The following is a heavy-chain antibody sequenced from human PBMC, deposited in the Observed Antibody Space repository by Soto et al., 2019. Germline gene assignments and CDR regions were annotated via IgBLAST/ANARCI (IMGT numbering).Heavy chain of an antibody. CDR2: IYYSGST. D-gene: IGHD2-21*01. J-gene: IGHJ5*02. CDR1: GGAMSCHA. Sequence: FVTLCLTGIASGGAMSCHAWHWIRQHPGKGLEWIGYIYYSGSTKYNPSLRSRLTISVDTSKKQVWLKLSSVTAADKAAYYWARGSIVDAIVFDPWGE. CDR3: ARGSIVDAIVFDP. V-gene: IGHV4-59*11.